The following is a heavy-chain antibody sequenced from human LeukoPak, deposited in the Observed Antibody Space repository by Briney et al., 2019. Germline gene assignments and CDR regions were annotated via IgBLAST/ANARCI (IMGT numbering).Heavy chain of an antibody. J-gene: IGHJ1*01. CDR3: ARGGSRWYRGSFQH. CDR2: INPSGGST. Sequence: ASVKVSCKASGYTFTSYDMHWVRQAPGQGLEWMGIINPSGGSTSYAQIFQGRVTMTRDTSTSTVYVGLSSLRSEDTAVYYCARGGSRWYRGSFQHWGQGTLVTVSS. V-gene: IGHV1-46*01. CDR1: GYTFTSYD. D-gene: IGHD6-13*01.